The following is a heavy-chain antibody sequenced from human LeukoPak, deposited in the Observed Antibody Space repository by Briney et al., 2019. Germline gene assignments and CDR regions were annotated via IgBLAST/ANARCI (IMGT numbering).Heavy chain of an antibody. V-gene: IGHV3-48*03. CDR2: ISSSGTTI. J-gene: IGHJ4*02. CDR1: GFTFSSYE. CDR3: ARKGKVTAGMYYFDY. D-gene: IGHD2-21*02. Sequence: GGSLRLSCAASGFTFSSYEMNWVRQAPGKGLEWISYISSSGTTIYYADSVRGRFTISRDNSNNSLFLQMNSLRAEDTAVYYCARKGKVTAGMYYFDYWGQGTLVTVSS.